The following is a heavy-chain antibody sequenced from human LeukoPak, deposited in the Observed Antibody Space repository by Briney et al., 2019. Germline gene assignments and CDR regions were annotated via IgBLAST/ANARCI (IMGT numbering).Heavy chain of an antibody. J-gene: IGHJ4*02. CDR3: TREWSYGYYYDC. CDR2: INPNSGGA. V-gene: IGHV1-2*06. D-gene: IGHD4-17*01. Sequence: ASVKVSCKASGYSFTGYYIHWMRQPPGQGLKWMGRINPNSGGANYAQKFQGRVTMTRDTSITTAYMELSRLTSDDTAVYYCTREWSYGYYYDCWGQGTLVTVSS. CDR1: GYSFTGYY.